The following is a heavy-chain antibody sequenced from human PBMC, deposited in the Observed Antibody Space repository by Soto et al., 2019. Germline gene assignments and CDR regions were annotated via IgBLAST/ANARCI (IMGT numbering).Heavy chain of an antibody. CDR2: MNPDGSAI. V-gene: IGHV3-74*01. D-gene: IGHD6-6*01. J-gene: IGHJ5*02. CDR3: ARETSIAARRRVNWFDP. CDR1: GFTFSSSW. Sequence: PGGSLRLSCVVSGFTFSSSWMHWVRQGPGKGLVWVSRMNPDGSAINYADSVKGRFTTSRDTSKNQFSLQLNSVTPEDTAVYYCARETSIAARRRVNWFDPWGQGTLVTVSS.